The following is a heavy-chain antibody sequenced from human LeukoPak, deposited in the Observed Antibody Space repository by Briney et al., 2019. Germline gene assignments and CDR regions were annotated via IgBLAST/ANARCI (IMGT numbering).Heavy chain of an antibody. V-gene: IGHV1-3*01. CDR2: INAGNGNT. D-gene: IGHD3-10*01. CDR1: GYTSTSYA. J-gene: IGHJ4*02. Sequence: ASVKLSCKASGYTSTSYAMHWVRKAPGQRLEWMGWINAGNGNTKYPQKFQGRVTITRDTSASTAYMELSSLRSEDTAVYYCARAGYGSGSYFDYWGQGTLVTVSS. CDR3: ARAGYGSGSYFDY.